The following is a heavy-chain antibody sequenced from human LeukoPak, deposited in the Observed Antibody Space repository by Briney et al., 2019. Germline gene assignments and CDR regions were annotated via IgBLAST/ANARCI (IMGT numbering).Heavy chain of an antibody. CDR2: IRGKAYGATT. V-gene: IGHV3-49*04. D-gene: IGHD3-10*01. J-gene: IGHJ4*02. CDR1: GFTFSNYI. Sequence: GGSLRLSCAASGFTFSNYIMHWVRQAPGKGLEWVGFIRGKAYGATTEYAASVKGRFTISRDDSKSIAYLQMNSLKTEDTAVYYCTSSFGQLSFFDYWGQGTLVTVSS. CDR3: TSSFGQLSFFDY.